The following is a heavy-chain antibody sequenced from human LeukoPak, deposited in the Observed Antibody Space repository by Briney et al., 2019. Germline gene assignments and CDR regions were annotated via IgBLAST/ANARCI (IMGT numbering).Heavy chain of an antibody. Sequence: ASVKVSCKASGGTFSSYAISWVRQAPGQGLEWMGRIIPILGIANYAQKFQGRVTITADKSTSTAYMELSSLRSEDTAVYYCASRGPGELLDAFDIWGQGTMVTVSS. D-gene: IGHD1-26*01. CDR2: IIPILGIA. CDR1: GGTFSSYA. J-gene: IGHJ3*02. CDR3: ASRGPGELLDAFDI. V-gene: IGHV1-69*04.